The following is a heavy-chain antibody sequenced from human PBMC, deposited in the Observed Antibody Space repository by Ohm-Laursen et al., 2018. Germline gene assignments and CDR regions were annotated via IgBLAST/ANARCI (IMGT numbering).Heavy chain of an antibody. Sequence: GSLRLSCAASGFTFNTYSMNWVRQAPGKGLEWISYINTNNDNMDYVDSVKGRFTISRDNGKNSLYLQMNSLRADDTAVYYCVRDSKWSFDYWGQGTLVTVSS. CDR3: VRDSKWSFDY. D-gene: IGHD2-15*01. CDR2: INTNNDNM. V-gene: IGHV3-48*01. J-gene: IGHJ4*02. CDR1: GFTFNTYS.